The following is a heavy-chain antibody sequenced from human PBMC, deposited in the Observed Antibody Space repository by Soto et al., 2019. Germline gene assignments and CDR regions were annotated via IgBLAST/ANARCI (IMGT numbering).Heavy chain of an antibody. CDR2: ISAYNGNT. CDR3: ARVREVVVLPAANSGMDV. Sequence: GASVKVSCKASGYTFTSYGISWVRQAPGQGLEWMGWISAYNGNTNYAQKLQGRVTMTTDTSTSTAYMELRSLRSDDTAVYYCARVREVVVLPAANSGMDVWGQGTTVTVSS. CDR1: GYTFTSYG. V-gene: IGHV1-18*01. D-gene: IGHD2-2*01. J-gene: IGHJ6*02.